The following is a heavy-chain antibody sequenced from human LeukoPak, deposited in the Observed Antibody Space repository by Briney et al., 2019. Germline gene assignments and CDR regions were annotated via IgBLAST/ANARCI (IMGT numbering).Heavy chain of an antibody. Sequence: ASVKVSCKASGYIFTNYGITWVRRAPGQGLEWMGWINAHNGDTNYAQKLQGRVTMTTDTSTSTAYMELRSLRSDDTAVYYCARSGFRRYFDYWGQGTLVTVSS. CDR2: INAHNGDT. D-gene: IGHD3-3*01. CDR1: GYIFTNYG. CDR3: ARSGFRRYFDY. J-gene: IGHJ4*02. V-gene: IGHV1-18*01.